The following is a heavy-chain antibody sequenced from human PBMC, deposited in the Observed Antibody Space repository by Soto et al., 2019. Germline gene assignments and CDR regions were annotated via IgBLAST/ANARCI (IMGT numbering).Heavy chain of an antibody. Sequence: GGSLRLSCAASGFTFSSYSMNWVRQAPGKGLEWVSYISSSSSTIYYADSVKGRFTISRDNAKNSLYLQMNSLRAEDTAVYYCARAFGGVIRPSFDYWGQGTLVTVSS. CDR2: ISSSSSTI. CDR1: GFTFSSYS. V-gene: IGHV3-48*01. J-gene: IGHJ4*02. D-gene: IGHD3-16*02. CDR3: ARAFGGVIRPSFDY.